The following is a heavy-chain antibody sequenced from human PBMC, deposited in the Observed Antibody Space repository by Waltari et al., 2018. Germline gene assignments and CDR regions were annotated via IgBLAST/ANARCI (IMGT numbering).Heavy chain of an antibody. CDR1: GGSIHTYY. D-gene: IGHD3-10*01. Sequence: QVHLHESGPGLVRPSETLSLTCGVSGGSIHTYYWNWIRQTPGKGLEWIGYVHYGGSTDYNPSLKGRVTMSLDTSRNQFSLRLQSVTAADTAVYYCARGTAYYRPADVFEFWGRGTTVIVSS. CDR3: ARGTAYYRPADVFEF. J-gene: IGHJ3*01. CDR2: VHYGGST. V-gene: IGHV4-59*01.